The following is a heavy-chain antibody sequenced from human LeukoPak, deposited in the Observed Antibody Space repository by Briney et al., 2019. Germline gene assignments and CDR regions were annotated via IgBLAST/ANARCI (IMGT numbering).Heavy chain of an antibody. D-gene: IGHD2-2*01. CDR3: ARGGGIYCSSTSCYLEFDY. Sequence: ASVKVSCKASGYTFTNYGVTWVRQAPGQGLEWMRGIIPIFGTANYAQKFQGRVTTTTDESTSTAYMELSSLRSEDTAVYYCARGGGIYCSSTSCYLEFDYWGQGTLVTVSS. V-gene: IGHV1-69*05. J-gene: IGHJ4*02. CDR1: GYTFTNYG. CDR2: IIPIFGTA.